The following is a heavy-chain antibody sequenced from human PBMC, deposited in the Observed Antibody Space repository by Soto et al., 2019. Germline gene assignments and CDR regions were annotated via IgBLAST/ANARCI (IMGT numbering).Heavy chain of an antibody. CDR2: IIPILGIA. CDR1: GGTFSSYT. D-gene: IGHD3-16*01. CDR3: ARDYEGLYAFDI. Sequence: QVQLVQSGAEVKKPGSSVKVSCKASGGTFSSYTISWVRQAPGQGLEWMGRIIPILGIANYAQKFQGRVTITADKSTSTAYMELSSLRSEDTAVYYCARDYEGLYAFDIWGQGTMVTVSS. J-gene: IGHJ3*02. V-gene: IGHV1-69*08.